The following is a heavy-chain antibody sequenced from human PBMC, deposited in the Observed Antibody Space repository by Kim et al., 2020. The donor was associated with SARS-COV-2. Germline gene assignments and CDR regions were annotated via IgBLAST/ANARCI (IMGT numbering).Heavy chain of an antibody. V-gene: IGHV3-73*01. CDR2: IRSKANSYAT. D-gene: IGHD3-10*01. CDR1: GFTFSGSA. J-gene: IGHJ4*02. Sequence: GGSLRLSCAASGFTFSGSAMHWVRQASGKGLEWVGRIRSKANSYATAYAASVKGRFTISRDDSKNTAYLQMNSLKTEDTAVYYCTSIYYGSGSWGNDYWGQGTLVTVSS. CDR3: TSIYYGSGSWGNDY.